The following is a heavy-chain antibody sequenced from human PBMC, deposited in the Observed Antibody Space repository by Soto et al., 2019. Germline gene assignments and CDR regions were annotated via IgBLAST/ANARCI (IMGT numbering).Heavy chain of an antibody. Sequence: SETLSLKCSVFGGSISSYYLNWNRKHPGKGLEWIGYIYYSWSTNYNPSLQSRVTISVDTSKTQFTLKLSSVTAADTAVYYCERQGTTRSSWEHRTLYGMDVWGQGTTVTVSS. V-gene: IGHV4-59*08. D-gene: IGHD6-13*01. CDR2: IYYSWST. CDR1: GGSISSYY. CDR3: ERQGTTRSSWEHRTLYGMDV. J-gene: IGHJ6*02.